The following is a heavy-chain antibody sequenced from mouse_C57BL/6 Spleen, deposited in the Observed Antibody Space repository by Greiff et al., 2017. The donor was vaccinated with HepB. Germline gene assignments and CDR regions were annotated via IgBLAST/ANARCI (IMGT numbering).Heavy chain of an antibody. V-gene: IGHV1-64*01. CDR3: AITYYSNLYYAMDY. Sequence: VQLQQPGAELVKPGASVKLSCKASGYTFTSYWMHWVKQRPGQGLEWIGMIHPNSGSTNYNEKFKSKATLTVDKSSSTAYMQLSSLTSEDSAVYYCAITYYSNLYYAMDYWGQGTSVTVSS. CDR2: IHPNSGST. D-gene: IGHD2-5*01. CDR1: GYTFTSYW. J-gene: IGHJ4*01.